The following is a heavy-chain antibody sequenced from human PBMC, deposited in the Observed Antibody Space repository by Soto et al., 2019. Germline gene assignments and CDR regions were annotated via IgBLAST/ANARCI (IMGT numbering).Heavy chain of an antibody. CDR2: IYYRGST. CDR3: ARAPGDYVDY. Sequence: QVQLQESGPGLVKPSQTLSLTCTVSGGSISSGGYWSWIRQHTGKGLEWIGYIYYRGSTYYNPSLKSPVTKPVDTSKTPFSLKLRTVTAADTAVYYCARAPGDYVDYWGQGTLVTVSS. CDR1: GGSISSGGY. V-gene: IGHV4-31*01. J-gene: IGHJ4*02.